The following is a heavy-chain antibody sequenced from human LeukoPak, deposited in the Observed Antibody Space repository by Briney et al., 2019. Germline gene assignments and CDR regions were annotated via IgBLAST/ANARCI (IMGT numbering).Heavy chain of an antibody. J-gene: IGHJ4*02. D-gene: IGHD3-10*01. CDR1: GFTFSSSD. CDR2: ITGSGGST. V-gene: IGHV3-23*01. CDR3: ARNYYGSGSYRAYFDY. Sequence: PGGSLRLSCAASGFTFSSSDMSWVRQAPGKGLEWVSAITGSGGSTYYSDSVKGRFTISRDNSKNTLYLQMNSLRAEDTAVYYCARNYYGSGSYRAYFDYWGQGTLVTVSS.